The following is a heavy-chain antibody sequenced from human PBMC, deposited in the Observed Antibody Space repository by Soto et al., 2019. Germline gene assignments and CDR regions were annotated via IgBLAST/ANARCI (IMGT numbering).Heavy chain of an antibody. CDR2: IYWDDDK. V-gene: IGHV2-5*02. CDR1: GFSLSTSGAG. Sequence: SGPTLVNPTQTLTLTCTFSGFSLSTSGAGVGWIRQPPGKALEWLALIYWDDDKRYSPSLKSRLTITKDTSKNQVVLTMTNMDPVDTATYYCAHTQTYYDFWSGYSDYYYGMDVWGQGTTVTVSS. J-gene: IGHJ6*02. CDR3: AHTQTYYDFWSGYSDYYYGMDV. D-gene: IGHD3-3*01.